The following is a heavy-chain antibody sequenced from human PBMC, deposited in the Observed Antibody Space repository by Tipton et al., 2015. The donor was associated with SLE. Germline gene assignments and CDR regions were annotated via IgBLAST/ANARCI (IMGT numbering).Heavy chain of an antibody. V-gene: IGHV3-66*01. CDR2: IYSGGST. D-gene: IGHD3-22*01. CDR3: AKDSNYYDSGGWFDP. J-gene: IGHJ5*02. CDR1: GFTFSSNY. Sequence: SLRLSCAASGFTFSSNYMSWVRQAPGKGLEWVSVIYSGGSTYYADSVKGRFTISRDNSKNTLYLQMNSLRDEDTAVYYCAKDSNYYDSGGWFDPWGQGTLVTVSS.